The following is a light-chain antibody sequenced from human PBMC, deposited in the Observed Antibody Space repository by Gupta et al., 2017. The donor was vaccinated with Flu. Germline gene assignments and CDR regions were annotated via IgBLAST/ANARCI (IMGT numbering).Light chain of an antibody. Sequence: QSELTQPPSASGTPGQRVTISCSGSTSNIGGNAVNWYQQFPGTAPKLLIYDNNQRPSGVPDRFSGSKSGTSASLAISGLQSEDEADYYCAAWDDSLNGRGVFGGGTKLTVL. V-gene: IGLV1-44*01. CDR2: DNN. J-gene: IGLJ3*02. CDR3: AAWDDSLNGRGV. CDR1: TSNIGGNA.